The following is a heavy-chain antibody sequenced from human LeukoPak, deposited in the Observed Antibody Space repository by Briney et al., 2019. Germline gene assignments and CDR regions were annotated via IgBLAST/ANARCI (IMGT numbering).Heavy chain of an antibody. V-gene: IGHV1-69*04. CDR3: AREPVVGATPNWFDP. Sequence: ASVKVSCKASGGTFSSYAISWVRQAPGQGLEWMGRIIPILGIANYAQKFQGRVTITADKSTSTAYMELSSLRSEDTAVYYCAREPVVGATPNWFDPWGQGTLVTVSS. CDR2: IIPILGIA. D-gene: IGHD1-26*01. J-gene: IGHJ5*02. CDR1: GGTFSSYA.